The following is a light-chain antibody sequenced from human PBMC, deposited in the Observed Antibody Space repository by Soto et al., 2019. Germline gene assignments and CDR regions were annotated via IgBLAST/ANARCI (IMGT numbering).Light chain of an antibody. CDR3: QQYETFSGT. V-gene: IGKV1-5*01. CDR1: QSVSGW. J-gene: IGKJ1*01. Sequence: DIPMTQSPSTLSASVGDPVTVTCPASQSVSGWLAWYQQKPGEAPKLLIYDASALPRGVPSRFSGSGSGTKFTLTIASLQPDDFATYYCQQYETFSGTFGPGTKVDIK. CDR2: DAS.